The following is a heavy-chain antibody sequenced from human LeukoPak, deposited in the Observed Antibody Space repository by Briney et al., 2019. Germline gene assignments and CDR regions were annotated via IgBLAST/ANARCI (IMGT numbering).Heavy chain of an antibody. CDR3: ARGYYDILTGYYGVFDY. Sequence: SETLSLTCTVSGGSISSYYWSWIRQPPGKGLEWIGYIYYSGSTNYNPSLKSRVTISVDTSKNQFSPKLSSVTAADTAVYYCARGYYDILTGYYGVFDYWGQGTLVTVSS. V-gene: IGHV4-59*01. J-gene: IGHJ4*02. CDR2: IYYSGST. CDR1: GGSISSYY. D-gene: IGHD3-9*01.